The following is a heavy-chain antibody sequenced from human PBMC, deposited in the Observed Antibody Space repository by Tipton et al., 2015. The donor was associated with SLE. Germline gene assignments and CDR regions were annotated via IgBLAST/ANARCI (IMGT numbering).Heavy chain of an antibody. CDR3: ARVGYSYGPGYYYYYMDV. J-gene: IGHJ6*03. CDR1: GFTFSSYA. CDR2: ISYDGSNK. D-gene: IGHD5-18*01. Sequence: LSLTCAASGFTFSSYAMHWVRQAPGKGLEWVAVISYDGSNKYYADSVKGRFTISRDNSKNTLYLQMNSLRAEDTAVYYCARVGYSYGPGYYYYYMDVWGKGTTVTVSS. V-gene: IGHV3-30*04.